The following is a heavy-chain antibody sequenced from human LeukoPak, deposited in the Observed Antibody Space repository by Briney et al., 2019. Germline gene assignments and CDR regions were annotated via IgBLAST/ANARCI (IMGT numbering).Heavy chain of an antibody. Sequence: GGSLRLSCAASGFTFSSYAMHWVRQAPGKGLEWVAVISYDGSNKYYADSVKGRFTISRDNSKNTLYLQMNSLRAEDTAVYYCARAEDHDFWSGYYYWGQGTLVTVSS. CDR3: ARAEDHDFWSGYYY. J-gene: IGHJ4*02. CDR2: ISYDGSNK. V-gene: IGHV3-30-3*01. CDR1: GFTFSSYA. D-gene: IGHD3-3*01.